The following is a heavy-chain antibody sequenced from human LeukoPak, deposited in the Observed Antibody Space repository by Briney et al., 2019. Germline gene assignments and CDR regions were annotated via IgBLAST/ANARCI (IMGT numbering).Heavy chain of an antibody. Sequence: GASVKVSCKVSGYTLTELSMHWVRQAPGQGLEWMGWINTNTGNPTYAQGFTGRFVFSVDTSVSTAYLQISSLKAEDTALYYCARGRSNYYGSGSSNDYWGQGTLVTVSS. J-gene: IGHJ4*02. D-gene: IGHD3-10*01. V-gene: IGHV7-4-1*02. CDR2: INTNTGNP. CDR3: ARGRSNYYGSGSSNDY. CDR1: GYTLTELS.